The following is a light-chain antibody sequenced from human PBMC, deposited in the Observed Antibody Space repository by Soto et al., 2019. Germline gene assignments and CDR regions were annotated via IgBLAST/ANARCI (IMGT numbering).Light chain of an antibody. CDR2: GAS. CDR1: QSVSNNY. CDR3: QQYGSSPET. V-gene: IGKV3-20*01. Sequence: EIVLTQSPGTLSLSPVERATLSCRASQSVSNNYLAWYQQKPGQAPRLLIYGASSRATGIPDRFSGSGSGTDFTLTISRLAPEDFAVYYCQQYGSSPETFGQGTKVDIK. J-gene: IGKJ1*01.